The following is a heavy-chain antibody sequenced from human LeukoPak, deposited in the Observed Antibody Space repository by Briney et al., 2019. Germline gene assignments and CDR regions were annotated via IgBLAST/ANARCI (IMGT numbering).Heavy chain of an antibody. J-gene: IGHJ4*02. CDR3: ARMPYSSPFDY. V-gene: IGHV4-59*05. D-gene: IGHD6-13*01. CDR2: IYYSGST. Sequence: SETLSLTCAVSGDSISSYYWSWIRQPPGKGLEWIGSIYYSGSTYYNPSLKSRVTISVDTSKNQFSLKLSSVTAADTAVYYCARMPYSSPFDYWGQGTLVTVSS. CDR1: GDSISSYY.